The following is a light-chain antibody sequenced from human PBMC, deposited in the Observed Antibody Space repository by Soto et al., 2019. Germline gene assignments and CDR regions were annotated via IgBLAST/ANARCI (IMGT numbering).Light chain of an antibody. J-gene: IGLJ3*02. Sequence: QSALTQPASVSGSPGQSITISCTGSSSDVGSYNLVSWYQHHPGKAPKLMIYEGSQRPSGVSNRFSGSKSGNAASLTICGLQAEDEADYYCCSYAGSSTWVFGGGTKLTVL. CDR3: CSYAGSSTWV. CDR1: SSDVGSYNL. CDR2: EGS. V-gene: IGLV2-23*01.